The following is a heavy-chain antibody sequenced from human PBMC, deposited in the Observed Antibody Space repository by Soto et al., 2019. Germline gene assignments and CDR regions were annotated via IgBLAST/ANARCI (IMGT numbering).Heavy chain of an antibody. CDR2: MNPNSGNT. CDR1: GYTFTSYD. D-gene: IGHD2-2*02. V-gene: IGHV1-8*01. CDR3: ATATGYSAPYYFDY. Sequence: ASVKVSCKASGYTFTSYDINWVRQATGQGLEWMGWMNPNSGNTGYAQKFQGRVTMTRNTSISTAYMELSSLRSEDTAVYYCATATGYSAPYYFDYWGQGTLVTVSS. J-gene: IGHJ4*02.